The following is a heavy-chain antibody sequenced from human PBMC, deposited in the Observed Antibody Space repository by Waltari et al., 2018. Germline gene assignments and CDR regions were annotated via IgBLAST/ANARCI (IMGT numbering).Heavy chain of an antibody. J-gene: IGHJ2*01. D-gene: IGHD5-12*01. V-gene: IGHV1-8*01. CDR1: GYSFTSYD. CDR3: ARMRGYSLSRYNWYCDL. Sequence: QVQLVQSGAEVKKPGASVKVSCKASGYSFTSYDINWVRQATGQGREWMGWMNPDSGNTGYEEKIQGRVTMTRHTSISTAYRELSSLTSEDTAVYYFARMRGYSLSRYNWYCDLWGRGALVTVSS. CDR2: MNPDSGNT.